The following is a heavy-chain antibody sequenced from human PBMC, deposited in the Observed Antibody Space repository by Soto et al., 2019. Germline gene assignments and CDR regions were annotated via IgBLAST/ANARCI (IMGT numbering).Heavy chain of an antibody. J-gene: IGHJ5*02. V-gene: IGHV3-30-3*01. CDR3: ARSWTDYGGNLDL. Sequence: VAVISYDGSDKYNANSVKGRFTISRDNSKNTLYLQMNSLRAEDTAVYYCARSWTDYGGNLDLWGQGTLVSVSA. CDR2: ISYDGSDK. D-gene: IGHD3-10*01.